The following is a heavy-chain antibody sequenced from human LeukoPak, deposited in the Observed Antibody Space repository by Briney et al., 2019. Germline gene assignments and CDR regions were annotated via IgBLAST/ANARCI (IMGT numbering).Heavy chain of an antibody. CDR2: IYSGGST. CDR3: ARSSRDVDAFDI. D-gene: IGHD5-24*01. CDR1: GFTVSSNC. V-gene: IGHV3-66*02. Sequence: GGSLRLSCAASGFTVSSNCMNWVRQAPGKGLEWVSVIYSGGSTYYADSVKGRFTISRDNSKNTLYVQMNSLRAEDTAVYYCARSSRDVDAFDIWGQGTMVTVSS. J-gene: IGHJ3*02.